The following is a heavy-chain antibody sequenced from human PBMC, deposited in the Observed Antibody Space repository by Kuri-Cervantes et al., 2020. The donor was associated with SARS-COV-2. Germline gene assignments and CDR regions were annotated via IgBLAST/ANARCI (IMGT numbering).Heavy chain of an antibody. J-gene: IGHJ6*04. Sequence: SVKVSCKASGFTFTSSAMQWVRQARGQRLEWIGWIVVGSGNTNYAQKFQERVTITRDMSTSTAYMELSSLRSEDTAVYYCARDGYCSSTSCYAPMDVWGKGTTVTVSS. CDR2: IVVGSGNT. CDR1: GFTFTSSA. CDR3: ARDGYCSSTSCYAPMDV. V-gene: IGHV1-58*02. D-gene: IGHD2-2*01.